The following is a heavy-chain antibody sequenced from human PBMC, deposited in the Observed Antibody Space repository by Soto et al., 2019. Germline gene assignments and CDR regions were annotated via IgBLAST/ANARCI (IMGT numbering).Heavy chain of an antibody. CDR1: CVNCSAYY. CDR2: INHSGST. Sequence: SETLSVPWPVECVNCSAYYWSLLRPPPGKGLEWIGEINHSGSTNYNPSLKSRVTISVDTSKNQFSLKLSSVTAADTAVYYCARTPLYDDDSSGNSPFDYWRHGTLVTVSS. CDR3: ARTPLYDDDSSGNSPFDY. V-gene: IGHV4-34*01. J-gene: IGHJ4*01. D-gene: IGHD3-22*01.